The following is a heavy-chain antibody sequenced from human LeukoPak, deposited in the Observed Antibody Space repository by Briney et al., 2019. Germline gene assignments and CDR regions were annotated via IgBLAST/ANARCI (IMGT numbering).Heavy chain of an antibody. Sequence: PVGTLRLSCAASGFTSSSYGMSWVRQAPGKGLEWVSVISDSSGTTYYADSVKGRFTIFRDNSKNTLYLQMNSLRAEDTAVYFCAKGYDSTYYYYYFMDVWGKGTTVTISS. CDR3: AKGYDSTYYYYYFMDV. D-gene: IGHD3-22*01. V-gene: IGHV3-23*01. CDR2: ISDSSGTT. J-gene: IGHJ6*03. CDR1: GFTSSSYG.